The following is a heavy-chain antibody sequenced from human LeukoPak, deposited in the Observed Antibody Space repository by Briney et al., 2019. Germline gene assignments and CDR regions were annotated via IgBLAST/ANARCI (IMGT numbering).Heavy chain of an antibody. V-gene: IGHV4-34*01. CDR2: INHSGST. Sequence: SETLSLTCAVYGGSFSGYYWSWIRQPPGKGLEWIGEINHSGSTNYKPSLKSRVTISVDTSKNQFSLKLSLVTVADTACSCWASGSTVRITIFGLVIPLYFDYWGQGTLVTVSS. D-gene: IGHD3-3*01. CDR1: GGSFSGYY. J-gene: IGHJ4*02. CDR3: ASGSTVRITIFGLVIPLYFDY.